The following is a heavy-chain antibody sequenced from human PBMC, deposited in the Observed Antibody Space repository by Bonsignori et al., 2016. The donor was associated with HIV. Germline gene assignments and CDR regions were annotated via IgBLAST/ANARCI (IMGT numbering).Heavy chain of an antibody. CDR3: ARDRGTGDQPNWYFDL. Sequence: WVRQAPGQGLEWMGIINPSGGSTSYAQKFQGRVTMTRDTSTSTVYMELSSLRSEDTAVYYCARDRGTGDQPNWYFDLWGRGTLVTVSS. CDR2: INPSGGST. V-gene: IGHV1-46*01. J-gene: IGHJ2*01. D-gene: IGHD7-27*01.